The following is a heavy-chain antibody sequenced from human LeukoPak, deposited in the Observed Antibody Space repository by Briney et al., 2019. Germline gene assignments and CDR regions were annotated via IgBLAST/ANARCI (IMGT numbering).Heavy chain of an antibody. D-gene: IGHD1-26*01. J-gene: IGHJ5*02. V-gene: IGHV1-2*02. CDR2: INPNSGGT. CDR1: GYTFTGYY. CDR3: AREQAGDSGSYLPNWFDP. Sequence: ASVKVSCKASGYTFTGYYMHWVRRAPGQGLEWMGWINPNSGGTNYAQKFQGRVTMTRDTSISTAYMELSRLRSDDTAVYYCAREQAGDSGSYLPNWFDPWGQGTLVTVSS.